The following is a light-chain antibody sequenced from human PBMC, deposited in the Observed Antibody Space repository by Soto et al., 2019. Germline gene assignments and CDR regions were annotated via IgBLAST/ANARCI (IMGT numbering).Light chain of an antibody. CDR2: QDS. CDR3: QAWDSSTYVV. V-gene: IGLV3-1*01. CDR1: KLGDKY. Sequence: SSELTQPPSVSVSPGQTDSITCSGDKLGDKYACWYQQKPGQSPVLVIYQDSKRPSGIPERFSGSNSGNTATLTISGTQAMDEADYYCQAWDSSTYVVFGGGTKLTVL. J-gene: IGLJ2*01.